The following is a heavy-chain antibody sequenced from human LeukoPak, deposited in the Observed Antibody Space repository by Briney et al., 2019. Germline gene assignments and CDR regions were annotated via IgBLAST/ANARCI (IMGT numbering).Heavy chain of an antibody. V-gene: IGHV1-46*01. CDR2: INPSGGGT. D-gene: IGHD3-16*01. Sequence: ASVKVSCKASGYTFTTYYMHWVRQAPGQGLEWMGVINPSGGGTTYSQNFQGRVTITRDTSASTAYMELSSLRSEDTAVYYCARDEEVMSWFDPWGQGTLVTVSS. CDR1: GYTFTTYY. J-gene: IGHJ5*02. CDR3: ARDEEVMSWFDP.